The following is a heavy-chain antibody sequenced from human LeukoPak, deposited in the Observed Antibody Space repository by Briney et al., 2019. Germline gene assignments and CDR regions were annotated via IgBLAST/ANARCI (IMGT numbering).Heavy chain of an antibody. CDR2: VNPNSGGT. CDR1: GYTFTEYY. CDR3: ARRNWNTGFDY. Sequence: ASVKVSCKASGYTFTEYYLHWVRQAPGQGLECMGWVNPNSGGTHYAQKFQGRVSMTRDTSTSTAYMELSSPRSDDTAVYYCARRNWNTGFDYWGQGTLVTVSS. V-gene: IGHV1-2*02. J-gene: IGHJ4*02. D-gene: IGHD1/OR15-1a*01.